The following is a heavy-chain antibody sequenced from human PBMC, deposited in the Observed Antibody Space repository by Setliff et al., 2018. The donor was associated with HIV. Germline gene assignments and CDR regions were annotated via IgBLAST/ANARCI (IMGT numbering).Heavy chain of an antibody. CDR1: GFTFTSYS. D-gene: IGHD2-2*01. CDR3: ARGYCSSTSCYYYMDV. V-gene: IGHV3-21*01. CDR2: ISSTSSYI. J-gene: IGHJ6*03. Sequence: SLKISCAASGFTFTSYSMNWVRQAPGKGLEWVSSISSTSSYIYYADSVKGRFTISRDNAKNSLYLQMNSLRAEDTAVYYCARGYCSSTSCYYYMDVWGKGTTVTVSS.